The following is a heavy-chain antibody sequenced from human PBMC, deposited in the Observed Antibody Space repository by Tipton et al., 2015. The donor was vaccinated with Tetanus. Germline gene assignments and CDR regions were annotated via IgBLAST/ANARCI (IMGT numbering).Heavy chain of an antibody. CDR1: GGSIRSGDYQ. V-gene: IGHV4-61*08. J-gene: IGHJ4*02. CDR2: ISDSGRT. CDR3: ARANYEFPNKGPFDS. D-gene: IGHD3-3*01. Sequence: TLSLTCTVSGGSIRSGDYQWNWIRQPPRKGLEWLAYISDSGRTNSNYSLKSRITISRDTSKNQFSLRLTSVTAADTAVYYCARANYEFPNKGPFDSWGQGTLVIVSS.